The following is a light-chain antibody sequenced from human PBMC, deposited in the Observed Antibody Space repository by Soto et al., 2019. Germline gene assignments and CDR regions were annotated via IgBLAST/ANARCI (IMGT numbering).Light chain of an antibody. J-gene: IGKJ5*01. V-gene: IGKV3-15*01. CDR3: QQYNNWPPIT. CDR1: QSVYSN. CDR2: GAS. Sequence: EFVLTQSPRTLSLSPGERATLSCRASQSVYSNFIAWYQQKPGQAPRLLIYGASTRATGIPARFSGSGSGTEFTLTISSLQSEDFAVYYCQQYNNWPPITFGQGTRLEIK.